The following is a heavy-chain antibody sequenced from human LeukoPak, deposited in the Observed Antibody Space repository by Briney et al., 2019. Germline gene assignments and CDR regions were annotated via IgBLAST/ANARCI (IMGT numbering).Heavy chain of an antibody. CDR3: XXSPGHGMDV. Sequence: GGSLRLSCAASGFTFSGSAMHWVRQASGKGLEWVGRIRSKANSYATAYAASVKGMFTISRDDSKNPAYLQMNSLKTEDTAVXXXXXSPGHGMDVWGQGTTVTVSS. CDR1: GFTFSGSA. V-gene: IGHV3-73*01. CDR2: IRSKANSYAT. J-gene: IGHJ6*02.